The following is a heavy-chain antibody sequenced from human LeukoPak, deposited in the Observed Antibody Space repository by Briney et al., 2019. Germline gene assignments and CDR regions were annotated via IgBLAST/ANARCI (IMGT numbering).Heavy chain of an antibody. D-gene: IGHD4-11*01. CDR1: GGSLSSGDYY. V-gene: IGHV4-30-4*01. J-gene: IGHJ1*01. Sequence: PSQTLSLTCTVSGGSLSSGDYYWSWIRQPPGKGLEWIGYIYYDGSTYYSPSLKSRVSISVDTSKNQFSLKLSSVTAADTAVYYCASMTTVTLFQHWGQGTLVTVSS. CDR2: IYYDGST. CDR3: ASMTTVTLFQH.